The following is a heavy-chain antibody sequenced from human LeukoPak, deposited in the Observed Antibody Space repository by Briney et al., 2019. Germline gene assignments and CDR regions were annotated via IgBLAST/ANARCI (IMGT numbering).Heavy chain of an antibody. CDR1: GYSFTSHW. J-gene: IGHJ6*02. CDR3: ARHQAMITSFDYGMDV. Sequence: GESLKISCKGSGYSFTSHWISWVRRMPGKGLEWMGRIDPSDSDTRYSPSFQGQVTISADKSISTAYLQLSGLKASDTAMYFCARHQAMITSFDYGMDVWGQGTTVTVSS. CDR2: IDPSDSDT. D-gene: IGHD3-16*01. V-gene: IGHV5-10-1*04.